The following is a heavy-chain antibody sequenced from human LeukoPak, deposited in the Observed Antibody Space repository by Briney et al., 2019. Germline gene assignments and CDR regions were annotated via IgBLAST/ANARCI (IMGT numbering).Heavy chain of an antibody. CDR2: INPNGGGT. Sequence: ASVKVSCKASGYTFTGYYIHWVRQAPGQGLERMGWINPNGGGTNYIQKFQGRVTMSRDTSISTAYMELSRLRSDDTAIYYCAKVIAGTVAFDIWGQGTMVTVSS. CDR1: GYTFTGYY. V-gene: IGHV1-2*02. CDR3: AKVIAGTVAFDI. D-gene: IGHD6-13*01. J-gene: IGHJ3*02.